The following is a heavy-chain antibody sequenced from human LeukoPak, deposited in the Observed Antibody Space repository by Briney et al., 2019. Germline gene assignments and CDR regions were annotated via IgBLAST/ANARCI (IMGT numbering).Heavy chain of an antibody. V-gene: IGHV1-69*13. CDR2: FIPIFGSA. Sequence: SVKVSCKASGGTFSSFAISWVRQAPGQGLEWMGGFIPIFGSAKYAQKFQGRVTITADESTSTAYMELSSLRSDDTAVYYCARAHVVVLGGALGGMDVWGQGTTVTVSS. D-gene: IGHD3-10*01. J-gene: IGHJ6*02. CDR1: GGTFSSFA. CDR3: ARAHVVVLGGALGGMDV.